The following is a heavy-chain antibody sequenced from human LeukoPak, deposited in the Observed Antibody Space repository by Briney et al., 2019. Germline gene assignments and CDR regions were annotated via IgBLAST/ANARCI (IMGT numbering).Heavy chain of an antibody. CDR3: ARVAVVDYDILTGYFDY. D-gene: IGHD3-9*01. CDR1: SFTFTTYA. V-gene: IGHV3-23*01. J-gene: IGHJ4*02. Sequence: GGSLRLSCSASSFTFTTYAMTWVRQAPGKGLEWVSVISGSGGTTYYADSVKGRFTISRDNSKNTLYLQMNSLRAEDTAVYNCARVAVVDYDILTGYFDYWGQGTLVTVSS. CDR2: ISGSGGTT.